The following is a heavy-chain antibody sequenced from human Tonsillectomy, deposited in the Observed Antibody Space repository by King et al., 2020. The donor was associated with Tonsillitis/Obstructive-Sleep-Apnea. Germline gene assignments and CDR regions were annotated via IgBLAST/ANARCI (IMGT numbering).Heavy chain of an antibody. J-gene: IGHJ4*02. CDR1: GGSVSSKTYY. V-gene: IGHV4-39*01. CDR3: ARQSDGSGNYYYHFDS. D-gene: IGHD3-10*01. CDR2: IYYSGTT. Sequence: QLQESGPGLVKPSETLSLTCIVSGGSVSSKTYYWGWIRQPPGKGLEWIGTIYYSGTTYYNPSLKSRVTISVDTSKNQFSLKLSSVTAADPAVYYCARQSDGSGNYYYHFDSWGRGTLVTVSS.